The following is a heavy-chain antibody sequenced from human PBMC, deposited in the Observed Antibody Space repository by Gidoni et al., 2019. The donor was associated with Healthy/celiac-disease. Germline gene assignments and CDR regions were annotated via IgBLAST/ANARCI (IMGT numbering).Heavy chain of an antibody. Sequence: EVQLVESGGGVVQPGGSVRLSCAASGFTVSSNYMSWVRQAPGKGLEWVSVISSGGSTYYADSVKGRFTISRHNSKNTLYLQMNSLRAEDTAVYYCARGNNWNYGYYYYGMDVWGQGTTVTVSS. CDR3: ARGNNWNYGYYYYGMDV. V-gene: IGHV3-53*04. CDR2: ISSGGST. J-gene: IGHJ6*02. CDR1: GFTVSSNY. D-gene: IGHD1-7*01.